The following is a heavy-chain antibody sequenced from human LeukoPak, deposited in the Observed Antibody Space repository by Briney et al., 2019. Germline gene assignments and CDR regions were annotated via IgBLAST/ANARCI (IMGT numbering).Heavy chain of an antibody. CDR1: GGSISSSSYY. V-gene: IGHV4-39*01. Sequence: SETLSLTCTVSGGSISSSSYYWGWIRQPPGKGLEWIGSIYYSGSTYYNPSLKSRVTISVDTSKNQFSLKLSSVTAADTAVYYCARAEWELLKGFDYWGQGTLVTVSS. CDR3: ARAEWELLKGFDY. J-gene: IGHJ4*02. D-gene: IGHD1-26*01. CDR2: IYYSGST.